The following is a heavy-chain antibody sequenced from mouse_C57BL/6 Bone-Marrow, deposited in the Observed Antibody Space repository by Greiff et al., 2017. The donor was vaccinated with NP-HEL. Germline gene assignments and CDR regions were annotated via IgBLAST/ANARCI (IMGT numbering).Heavy chain of an antibody. Sequence: EVKLMESGGGLVKPGGSLKLSCAASGFTFSDYGMHWVRQAPEKGLEWVAYISSGSSTIYYADTVKGRFTISRDNAKNTLFLQMPSLRSEDPDMYYCASPFIATVVGGYAMDYWGQGTSVTVSS. J-gene: IGHJ4*01. CDR2: ISSGSSTI. CDR3: ASPFIATVVGGYAMDY. D-gene: IGHD1-1*01. V-gene: IGHV5-17*01. CDR1: GFTFSDYG.